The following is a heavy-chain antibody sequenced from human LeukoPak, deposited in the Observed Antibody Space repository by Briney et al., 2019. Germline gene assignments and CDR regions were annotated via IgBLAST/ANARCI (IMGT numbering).Heavy chain of an antibody. CDR3: ARDTVRAGDSYFNWFDP. Sequence: ASVKVSCKASGYTFTGYYMHWVRQAPGQGLEWMGWINPNSGGTNYARKFQGRVTMTRDTSISTAYMELSRLRSDDTAVYYCARDTVRAGDSYFNWFDPWGQGTLVTVSS. J-gene: IGHJ5*02. V-gene: IGHV1-2*02. CDR1: GYTFTGYY. D-gene: IGHD2-8*02. CDR2: INPNSGGT.